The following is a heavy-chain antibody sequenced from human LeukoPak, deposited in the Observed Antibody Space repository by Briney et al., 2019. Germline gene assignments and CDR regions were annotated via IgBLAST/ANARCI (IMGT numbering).Heavy chain of an antibody. V-gene: IGHV3-74*03. CDR2: ISSDGSVT. D-gene: IGHD2-15*01. CDR1: GFSFTNYW. Sequence: TGGSLRLSCAVSGFSFTNYWMHWVRQAPGKGLVWVSYISSDGSVTKYADSVKGRFTISRDNSKNTLYLQMNSLRAEDTAVYYCARGVVAAIIAFDYWGQGTLVTVSS. J-gene: IGHJ4*02. CDR3: ARGVVAAIIAFDY.